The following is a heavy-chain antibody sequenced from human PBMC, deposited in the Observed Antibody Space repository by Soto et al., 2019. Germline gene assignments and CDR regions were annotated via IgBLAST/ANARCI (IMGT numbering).Heavy chain of an antibody. J-gene: IGHJ4*02. D-gene: IGHD3-9*01. Sequence: GGSLRLSCAASGFTFSSYGMHWVRQAPGKGLEWVAVISYDGSNKYYADSVKGRFTISRDNSKNTLYLQMNSLRAEDTAVYYCATRPPQTYYDILTGYPCALDYWGQGTLVTVSS. CDR3: ATRPPQTYYDILTGYPCALDY. V-gene: IGHV3-30*03. CDR2: ISYDGSNK. CDR1: GFTFSSYG.